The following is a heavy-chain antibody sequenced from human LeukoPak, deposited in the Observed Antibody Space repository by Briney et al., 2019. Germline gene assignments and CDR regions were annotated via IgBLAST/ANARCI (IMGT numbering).Heavy chain of an antibody. J-gene: IGHJ4*02. CDR2: ISGSGGST. Sequence: GGSLRLSCAASGFTFSSYAMSWVRQAPGKGLEWVSAISGSGGSTYYADSVKGRFTISRDNAKNTLYLQMNSLRAEDTAVYYCATHPSLWFGELSGGGWYWGQGTLVTVSP. CDR3: ATHPSLWFGELSGGGWY. CDR1: GFTFSSYA. D-gene: IGHD3-10*01. V-gene: IGHV3-23*01.